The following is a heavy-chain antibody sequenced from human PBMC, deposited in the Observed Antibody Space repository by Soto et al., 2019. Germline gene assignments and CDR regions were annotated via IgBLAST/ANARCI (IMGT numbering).Heavy chain of an antibody. CDR3: ARDSPGYGDYVLFDY. Sequence: QVQLQQSGPGLVKPSQTLSLTCAISGDSVSSNMAPWNWFRQPPSRGFEGRGRPSYRPKWINDYAVSVKSRIAINPDTSKNQFSLQLNSVTPEDTAVYYCARDSPGYGDYVLFDYWGQGTLVTVSS. D-gene: IGHD4-17*01. J-gene: IGHJ4*02. CDR1: GDSVSSNMAP. V-gene: IGHV6-1*01. CDR2: PSYRPKWIN.